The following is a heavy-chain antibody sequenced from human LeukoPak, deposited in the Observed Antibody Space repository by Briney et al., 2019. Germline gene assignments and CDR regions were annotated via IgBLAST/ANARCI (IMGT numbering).Heavy chain of an antibody. V-gene: IGHV4-39*01. J-gene: IGHJ4*02. CDR3: DDEDSSGYSFDPVFDY. CDR1: CGSISSSSYY. Sequence: SETLSLPCTVSCGSISSSSYYWGWIRQPPGKGLEWIGRIYYSGSTYYNPSLKRRVTISVDTSKNQFSLKLSSVTAAGTAVYYCDDEDSSGYSFDPVFDYWGQGTLVTVSS. D-gene: IGHD3-22*01. CDR2: IYYSGST.